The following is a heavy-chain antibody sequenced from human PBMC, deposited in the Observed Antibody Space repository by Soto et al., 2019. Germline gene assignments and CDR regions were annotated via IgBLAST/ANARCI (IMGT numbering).Heavy chain of an antibody. V-gene: IGHV3-21*01. CDR2: ISSSSSYI. Sequence: GGSLRLSCAASGFTFSSYSMNWVRQAPGKGLEWVSSISSSSSYIYYADSVKGRFTISRDNAKNSLYLQMNSLGAEDTAVYYCITMVRGAYFDYWGQGTLVTVSS. CDR1: GFTFSSYS. D-gene: IGHD3-10*01. J-gene: IGHJ4*02. CDR3: ITMVRGAYFDY.